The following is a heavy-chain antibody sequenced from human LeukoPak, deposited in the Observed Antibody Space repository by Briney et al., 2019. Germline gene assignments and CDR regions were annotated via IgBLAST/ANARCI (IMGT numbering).Heavy chain of an antibody. V-gene: IGHV1-46*01. Sequence: GASVKVSCKASGYTFTSYYMHWVRQAPGQGLEWMGIINPSGGSTSYAQKFQGRVTMTRDTSTSTVYMELSSLRSEDTAVYYCARERASGDPESYYMDVWGKGTTVTVSS. D-gene: IGHD1-26*01. CDR1: GYTFTSYY. CDR2: INPSGGST. CDR3: ARERASGDPESYYMDV. J-gene: IGHJ6*03.